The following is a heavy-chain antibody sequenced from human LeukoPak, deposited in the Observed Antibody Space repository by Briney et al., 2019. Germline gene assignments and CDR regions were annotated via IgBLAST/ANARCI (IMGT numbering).Heavy chain of an antibody. CDR3: ASPGGSYRGYYYGMDV. CDR2: ISWNSGSI. Sequence: PGRSLRLSCAASGFTFDDYAMHWVRQAPGKGLEWVSGISWNSGSIGYADSVKGRFTISRDNAKNSLYLQMNSLRAEDTAVYYCASPGGSYRGYYYGMDVWGQGTTVTVSS. D-gene: IGHD1-26*01. J-gene: IGHJ6*02. V-gene: IGHV3-9*01. CDR1: GFTFDDYA.